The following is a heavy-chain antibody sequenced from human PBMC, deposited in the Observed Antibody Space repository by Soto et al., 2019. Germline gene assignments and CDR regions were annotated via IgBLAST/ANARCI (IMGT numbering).Heavy chain of an antibody. Sequence: QVQLQQWGAGLLKPSETLSLTCAVYGGSFSGYYWSWIRQPPGKGLEWIGEINHSGSTNYNPSLKSRGTISVDTSKNQFSLKLSSVTAADTAVYYCAVTTQFYYYYGMDVWGQGTTVTVSS. CDR2: INHSGST. V-gene: IGHV4-34*01. CDR3: AVTTQFYYYYGMDV. J-gene: IGHJ6*02. D-gene: IGHD4-17*01. CDR1: GGSFSGYY.